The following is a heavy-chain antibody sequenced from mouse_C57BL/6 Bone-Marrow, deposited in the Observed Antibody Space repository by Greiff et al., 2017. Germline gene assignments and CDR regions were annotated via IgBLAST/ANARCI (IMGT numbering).Heavy chain of an antibody. D-gene: IGHD1-1*02. CDR3: ANGRYFDV. CDR1: GYTFTSYG. V-gene: IGHV1-81*01. Sequence: QVQLQQSGAELARPGASVKLSCKASGYTFTSYGISWVKQRTGQGLEWIGEIYPRSGNTYYNEKFKGKATLTADKSSSTAYMELRSLTSEDSAVYFGANGRYFDVWGTGTTVTVSS. J-gene: IGHJ1*03. CDR2: IYPRSGNT.